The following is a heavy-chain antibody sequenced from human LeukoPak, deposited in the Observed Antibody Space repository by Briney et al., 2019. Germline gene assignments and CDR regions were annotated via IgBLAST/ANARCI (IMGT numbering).Heavy chain of an antibody. D-gene: IGHD6-19*01. CDR3: ARHRADSSGWWADY. J-gene: IGHJ4*02. CDR2: MYYTGTT. CDR1: GGSISSSSYY. Sequence: SETLSLTCTVSGGSISSSSYYWGWIRQPPGKGLEWIGTMYYTGTTYSNPSLKSRVTISVDPSNNQFSLKLSSVTAADTAVYYCARHRADSSGWWADYWGQGTLVTVSS. V-gene: IGHV4-39*01.